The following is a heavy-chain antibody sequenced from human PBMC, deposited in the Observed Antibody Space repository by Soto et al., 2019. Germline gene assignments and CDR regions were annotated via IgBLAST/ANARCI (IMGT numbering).Heavy chain of an antibody. Sequence: QVQLVRSGAEVTKPGASVKVSCKASGDTLTNYYIHWVRQAPGQGLEWMGQINPSGARTSYAQKFQGIVTRSNHMSMSAVYRELGSLRAKESALDNSGRRGDGDYECHYDTDHWGLSTLVSVS. CDR1: GDTLTNYY. CDR2: INPSGART. D-gene: IGHD3-22*01. CDR3: GRRGDGDYECHYDTDH. J-gene: IGHJ2*01. V-gene: IGHV1-46*01.